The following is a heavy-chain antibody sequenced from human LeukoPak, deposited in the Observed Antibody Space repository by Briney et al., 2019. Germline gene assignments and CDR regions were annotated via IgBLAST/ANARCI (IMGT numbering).Heavy chain of an antibody. V-gene: IGHV3-33*01. CDR3: ARDQHNIDYPIYYFDY. D-gene: IGHD4-11*01. J-gene: IGHJ4*02. CDR1: GFTFSSYG. Sequence: GGSLRLSCAASGFTFSSYGMHWVRQAPGKGLEWVAVIWYDGSNKYYADSVKGRFTISRDNSKNTLYLQMNSLRAEDTAVYYCARDQHNIDYPIYYFDYWGQGTLVTVSS. CDR2: IWYDGSNK.